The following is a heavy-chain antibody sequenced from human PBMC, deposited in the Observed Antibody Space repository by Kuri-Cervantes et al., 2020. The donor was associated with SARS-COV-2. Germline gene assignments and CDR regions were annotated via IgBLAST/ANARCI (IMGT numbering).Heavy chain of an antibody. V-gene: IGHV3-48*01. J-gene: IGHJ6*02. CDR1: GFTFSSYS. D-gene: IGHD4-17*01. CDR3: ARGFPTVTTWLGYYYYGMDV. Sequence: GESLKISCAASGFTFSSYSMNWVRQAPGKGLEWVPYISSSSSTIYYADSVKGRFTISRDNAKNSLYLQMNSLRAEDTAVYYCARGFPTVTTWLGYYYYGMDVWGQGTTVTVSS. CDR2: ISSSSSTI.